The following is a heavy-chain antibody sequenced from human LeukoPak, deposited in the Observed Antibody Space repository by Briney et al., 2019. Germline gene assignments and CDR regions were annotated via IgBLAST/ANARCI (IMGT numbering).Heavy chain of an antibody. CDR1: GGSISSGGYY. V-gene: IGHV4-30-4*08. CDR2: IHYSGRT. CDR3: ARVRSDGSGTI. J-gene: IGHJ3*02. Sequence: PSQTLSLTCTVSGGSISSGGYYWSWIRQPPGKGLEWVGYIHYSGRTYYNPSLKSRFPISVDTSKNQFSLKLSSVTAADTAVYFCARVRSDGSGTIWGQGTMVTVSS. D-gene: IGHD3-10*01.